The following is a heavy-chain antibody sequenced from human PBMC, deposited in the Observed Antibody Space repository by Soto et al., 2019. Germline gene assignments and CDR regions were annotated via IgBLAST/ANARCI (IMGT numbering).Heavy chain of an antibody. CDR2: ISAYNGNT. CDR1: GYTFTHYG. V-gene: IGHV1-18*04. D-gene: IGHD2-15*01. J-gene: IGHJ4*02. CDR3: ARDRPGSGVPFWDY. Sequence: QIQLVQSGAEMKKPGASVKVSCKPSGYTFTHYGVSWLRQAPGQGLEWMGWISAYNGNTDYAHKFQGRVALTTDTSTSTAYMELRGLSPDDTAVYYWARDRPGSGVPFWDYWGQGTLVTVSS.